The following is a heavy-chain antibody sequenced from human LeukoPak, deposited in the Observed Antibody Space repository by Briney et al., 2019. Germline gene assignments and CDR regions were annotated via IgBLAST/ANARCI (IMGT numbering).Heavy chain of an antibody. V-gene: IGHV4-34*01. CDR1: GGSFSGYY. Sequence: PSETLSLTCSAYGGSFSGYYWTWIRQSPGKGLEWLGEITHSGSTNYNPSLKSRVTISLDTSKNQFSMGLSSVTAADTAMYYCARGGGAAAATWGQGALVTVSS. CDR3: ARGGGAAAAT. J-gene: IGHJ5*02. D-gene: IGHD6-25*01. CDR2: ITHSGST.